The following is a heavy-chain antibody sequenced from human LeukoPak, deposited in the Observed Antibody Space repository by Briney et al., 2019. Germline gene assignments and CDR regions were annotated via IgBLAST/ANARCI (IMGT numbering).Heavy chain of an antibody. Sequence: PSETLSLTCAVSGYSITSGYYWAWILQPPGKGLEWIGSVHHSGSTSYNPSLKSRLTISVDMSKNQFSLKLNSVTAADTAVYYCARGMTTVTTPDYWGQGTLVTVSS. J-gene: IGHJ4*02. D-gene: IGHD4-17*01. V-gene: IGHV4-38-2*01. CDR1: GYSITSGYY. CDR3: ARGMTTVTTPDY. CDR2: VHHSGST.